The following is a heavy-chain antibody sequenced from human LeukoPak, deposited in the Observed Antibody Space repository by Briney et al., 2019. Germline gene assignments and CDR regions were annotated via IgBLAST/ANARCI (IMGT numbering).Heavy chain of an antibody. J-gene: IGHJ1*01. D-gene: IGHD4-17*01. V-gene: IGHV3-23*01. CDR2: ISGSGGST. CDR3: AKLTVTTLVLIEYFQH. Sequence: GGTLRLSCAASGFTFSSYAMSWVRQAPGKGLEWVSAISGSGGSTYYADSVKGRFTISRDNSKNTLYLQMNSLRAEDTAVYYCAKLTVTTLVLIEYFQHWGQGTLVTVSS. CDR1: GFTFSSYA.